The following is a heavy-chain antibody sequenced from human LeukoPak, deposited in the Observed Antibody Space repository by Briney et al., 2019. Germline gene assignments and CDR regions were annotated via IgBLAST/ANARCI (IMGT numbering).Heavy chain of an antibody. CDR3: ARDIGCSSTSCYTGFDY. CDR2: IDWNGGSM. D-gene: IGHD2-2*02. V-gene: IGHV3-20*04. CDR1: GFSFDDSG. Sequence: GGSLRLSCEASGFSFDDSGMSWVRQVPGKGLEWVAVIDWNGGSMAYADSLKGRFTISRDNAKDSLYLQMNGLRAEDTAVYYCARDIGCSSTSCYTGFDYWGQGTLVTVSS. J-gene: IGHJ4*02.